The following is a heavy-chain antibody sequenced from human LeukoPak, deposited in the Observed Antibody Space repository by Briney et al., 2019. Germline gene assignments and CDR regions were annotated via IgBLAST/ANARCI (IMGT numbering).Heavy chain of an antibody. Sequence: GGSLRLSCAASGFTFSSYEMNWVRQAPGKGLEWISYISSSGSAIYYADSVKGRFTISRDNAKNSLYLQMNSLRAEDTALYYCARDQGIAARPMDYWGQGTLVTVSS. J-gene: IGHJ4*02. D-gene: IGHD6-6*01. V-gene: IGHV3-48*03. CDR1: GFTFSSYE. CDR3: ARDQGIAARPMDY. CDR2: ISSSGSAI.